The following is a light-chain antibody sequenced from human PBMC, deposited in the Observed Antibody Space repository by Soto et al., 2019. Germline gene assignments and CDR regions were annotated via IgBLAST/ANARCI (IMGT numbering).Light chain of an antibody. CDR1: NIGNKS. CDR3: QVWDSSRNRVV. Sequence: SYELTQPPSVSVAPGQTARLTCGGDNIGNKSVHWYQQRPGQAPILVVYDDSERPSGIPERFSGSNSGSAATLTISRVEAADEADFYCQVWDSSRNRVVFGGGTKVTVL. V-gene: IGLV3-21*02. CDR2: DDS. J-gene: IGLJ2*01.